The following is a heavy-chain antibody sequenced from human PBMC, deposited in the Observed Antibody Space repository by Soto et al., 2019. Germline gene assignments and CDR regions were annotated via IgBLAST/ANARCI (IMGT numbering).Heavy chain of an antibody. V-gene: IGHV3-49*04. J-gene: IGHJ4*02. CDR2: IRSKAYGGTT. D-gene: IGHD2-8*01. CDR1: GFTFGDYA. CDR3: TRDRLEGYCTNGVCYRFDY. Sequence: SLRLSCTASGFTFGDYATSWVRQAPGKGLEWVGFIRSKAYGGTTEYAASVEGRFTISRDDSKSIAYLQMNSLKTEDTAVYYCTRDRLEGYCTNGVCYRFDYWGQGTLVTVSS.